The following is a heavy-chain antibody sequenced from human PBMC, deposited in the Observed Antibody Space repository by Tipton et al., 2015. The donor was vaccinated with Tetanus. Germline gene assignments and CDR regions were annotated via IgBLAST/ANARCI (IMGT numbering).Heavy chain of an antibody. CDR1: GFTFSNAW. CDR3: TQTGPGAFGGDY. V-gene: IGHV3-15*01. J-gene: IGHJ4*02. Sequence: GFTFSNAWMSWVRQAPGKGLEWVGRIKSKIDGGAIDYAAPVDGRFTLSRDDSKDRVYLQMNSLKTEDPAMYFCTQTGPGAFGGDYRGQGTQIPVSS. CDR2: IKSKIDGGAI. D-gene: IGHD3-16*01.